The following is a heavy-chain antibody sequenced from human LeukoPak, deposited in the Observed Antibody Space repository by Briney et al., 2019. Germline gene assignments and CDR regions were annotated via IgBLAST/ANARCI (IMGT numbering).Heavy chain of an antibody. D-gene: IGHD3-9*01. J-gene: IGHJ5*02. V-gene: IGHV4-4*07. CDR1: GGSISSYY. Sequence: SETLSLTCTVSGGSISSYYWSWIRQPAGKGLEWIGRIYTSGSTNYNPSLKSRVTMSVDTSKNQFSLKLSSVTAADTAVYYCAREWGYTGYYGDNWFDPWGQGTLVTVSS. CDR2: IYTSGST. CDR3: AREWGYTGYYGDNWFDP.